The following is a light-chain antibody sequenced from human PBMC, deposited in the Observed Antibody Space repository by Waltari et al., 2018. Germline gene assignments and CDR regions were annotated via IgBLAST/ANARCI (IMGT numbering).Light chain of an antibody. CDR3: QQYYSVPPT. V-gene: IGKV4-1*01. CDR1: QSVLYRSNNYNY. CDR2: WAS. J-gene: IGKJ1*01. Sequence: DIVMTQSPDSLAGSLGERATINCNSSQSVLYRSNNYNYLAWYQQKPGQPPKLLIYWASTRESGVPDRFSGSGSGTDFTLTISSLQAEDVAVYYCQQYYSVPPTFGQGTKVEIK.